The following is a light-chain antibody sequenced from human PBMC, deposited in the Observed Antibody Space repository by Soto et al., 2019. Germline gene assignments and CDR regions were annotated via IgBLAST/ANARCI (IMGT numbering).Light chain of an antibody. CDR2: LGS. V-gene: IGKV2-28*01. CDR1: QSLLHSDGYNY. CDR3: MQALQTPLT. J-gene: IGKJ4*01. Sequence: DVVMTQSPLSLPVTPGEPASIYYRSSQSLLHSDGYNYLDWFLQRPGQSPQVLIYLGSNRAPGVPDRFSGSGSGTDFTLKISRVEAEDVGVYYCMQALQTPLTFGGGIKVEIE.